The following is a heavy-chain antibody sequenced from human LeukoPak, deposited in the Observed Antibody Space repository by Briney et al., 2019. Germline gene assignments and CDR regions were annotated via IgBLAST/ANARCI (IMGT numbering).Heavy chain of an antibody. CDR2: ITGDGSIT. Sequence: GGSLRLSCAASGFIFRSSWMHWVRQAPGKGLVWVSRITGDGSITTYADFVKGRFTISRDNAKNTLYLQMNSLRAEDTAVYYCARAPLHDEGYWGQGTLVTVSS. V-gene: IGHV3-74*01. D-gene: IGHD1-1*01. CDR3: ARAPLHDEGY. J-gene: IGHJ4*02. CDR1: GFIFRSSW.